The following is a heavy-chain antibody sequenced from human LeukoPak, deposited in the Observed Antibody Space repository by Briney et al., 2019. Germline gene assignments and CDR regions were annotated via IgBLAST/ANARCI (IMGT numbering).Heavy chain of an antibody. CDR1: GYRFTSYW. CDR3: ARRGYCSSTSCSEYFQH. J-gene: IGHJ1*01. Sequence: GESLKISCKGSGYRFTSYWIGWVRQMPGKGLEWMGIIYPGDSDTRYSPSFQGQVTISADKYNSTAYLQWSSLKASDTAMYYCARRGYCSSTSCSEYFQHWGQGTLVTVSS. CDR2: IYPGDSDT. V-gene: IGHV5-51*01. D-gene: IGHD2-2*01.